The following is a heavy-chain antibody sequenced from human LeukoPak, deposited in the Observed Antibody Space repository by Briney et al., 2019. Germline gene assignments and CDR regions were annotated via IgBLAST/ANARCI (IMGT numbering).Heavy chain of an antibody. V-gene: IGHV4-30-4*01. D-gene: IGHD3-3*01. CDR1: GGSISSGDYY. CDR3: ARETGGSTIFGVVNWFDP. J-gene: IGHJ5*02. CDR2: IYYSGST. Sequence: SQSLALTCTVSGGSISSGDYYWSWIRQPPGKGLEWIGYIYYSGSTYYNPSLKSRVTVSVDTSKNQFSLKLSSVTAADTAVYYCARETGGSTIFGVVNWFDPWGQGTLVTVSS.